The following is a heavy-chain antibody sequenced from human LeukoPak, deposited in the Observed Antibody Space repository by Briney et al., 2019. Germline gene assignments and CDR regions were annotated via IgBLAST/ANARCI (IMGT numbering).Heavy chain of an antibody. V-gene: IGHV3-7*03. Sequence: GGSLRLSCAASGFTFSSYWLSWVRPAPGKGLEWVANIKQDGSEQYYVDSVKGRFTISRDNAKNSLYLQMNSLRAEDTALYYCARDQQVYSSGWLPGYWGQGTLVTVSS. CDR1: GFTFSSYW. J-gene: IGHJ4*02. CDR2: IKQDGSEQ. CDR3: ARDQQVYSSGWLPGY. D-gene: IGHD6-19*01.